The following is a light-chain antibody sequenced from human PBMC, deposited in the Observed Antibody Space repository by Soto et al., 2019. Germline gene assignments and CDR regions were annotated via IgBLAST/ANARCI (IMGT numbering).Light chain of an antibody. J-gene: IGLJ3*02. Sequence: QTVVTQEPSFSVSPGGTVTLTCGLTSGSVSTRNYPSWYQQIPGQAPRTLIYNTNTRSSGVPDRFSGSILGNKAALTITGAQAEDESDYYCVLYLGSGIHWVFGGGTKLTVL. CDR2: NTN. CDR1: SGSVSTRNY. V-gene: IGLV8-61*01. CDR3: VLYLGSGIHWV.